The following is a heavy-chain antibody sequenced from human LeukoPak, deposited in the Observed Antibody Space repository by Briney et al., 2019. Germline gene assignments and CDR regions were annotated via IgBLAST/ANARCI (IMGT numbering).Heavy chain of an antibody. CDR2: INYSGST. D-gene: IGHD3-10*01. Sequence: SETLSLTCTVSGGSISSSSYYWGWIRQPPGKGLEWIGSINYSGSTYYNPSLKSRVTISVDTSKNQLSLKLSSVTAADTAVYYCARLNYGIGDYWGQGTLVTGSS. J-gene: IGHJ4*02. V-gene: IGHV4-39*01. CDR1: GGSISSSSYY. CDR3: ARLNYGIGDY.